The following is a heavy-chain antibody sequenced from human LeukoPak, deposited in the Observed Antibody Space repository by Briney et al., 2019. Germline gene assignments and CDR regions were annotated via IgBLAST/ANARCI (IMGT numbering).Heavy chain of an antibody. V-gene: IGHV1-69*04. CDR2: IIPILGIA. CDR1: GGTFSSYA. Sequence: ASVKVSCKASGGTFSSYAISWVRQAPGQGLEWMGRIIPILGIANYAQKFQGRVTITADKSTSTAYMELSSLRSEDTAVYYCARDKTAYYYDSSGYYSSGEGMDVWGQGTTVTVSS. D-gene: IGHD3-22*01. J-gene: IGHJ6*02. CDR3: ARDKTAYYYDSSGYYSSGEGMDV.